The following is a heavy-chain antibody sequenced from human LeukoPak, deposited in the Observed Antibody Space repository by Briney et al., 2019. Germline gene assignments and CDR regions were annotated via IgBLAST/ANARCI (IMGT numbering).Heavy chain of an antibody. CDR3: ANVLLRATSSGFDY. V-gene: IGHV3-23*01. J-gene: IGHJ4*02. CDR2: ISGSGGSR. CDR1: GFAFSSYA. D-gene: IGHD1-26*01. Sequence: GGSLRLSCAASGFAFSSYAMSWVRQASGKGLEWVSAISGSGGSRYYADSVKGRFTVSRDNSKNTLYLQMNSLRAEDTAVYNCANVLLRATSSGFDYWGQGTLVTVSS.